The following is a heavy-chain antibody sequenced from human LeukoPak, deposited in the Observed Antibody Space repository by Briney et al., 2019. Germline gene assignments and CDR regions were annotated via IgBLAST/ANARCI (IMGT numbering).Heavy chain of an antibody. Sequence: GGSLRLSCAASGVTVSNNYMNWVRQAPGKGLEWVSLIYSGGTTHYADTVKGRFTISRDSSTNTLYRQMNSLRVEDTAVYYCARDPPAVASNTYGWGQGTLVTVSS. J-gene: IGHJ4*02. CDR3: ARDPPAVASNTYG. V-gene: IGHV3-66*01. CDR1: GVTVSNNY. D-gene: IGHD6-13*01. CDR2: IYSGGTT.